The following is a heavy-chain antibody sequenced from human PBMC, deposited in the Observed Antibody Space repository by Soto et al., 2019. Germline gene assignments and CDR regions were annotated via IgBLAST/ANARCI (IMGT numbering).Heavy chain of an antibody. J-gene: IGHJ4*02. Sequence: QVQLVESGGGVVQPGRSLRLSCAASGFTFSIYGMHWVRQAPGKGLEWVAVISYDGSNKYYADSVKGRFTISRDNSKNTLYRQMNSLRGEDTAVYYRAKETVEYYFDYWGQGTLVTVSS. CDR3: AKETVEYYFDY. D-gene: IGHD3-3*01. CDR1: GFTFSIYG. CDR2: ISYDGSNK. V-gene: IGHV3-30*18.